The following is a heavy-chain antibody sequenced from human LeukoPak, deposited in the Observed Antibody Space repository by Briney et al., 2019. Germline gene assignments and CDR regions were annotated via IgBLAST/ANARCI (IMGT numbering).Heavy chain of an antibody. CDR1: GGSISSSSYY. Sequence: SETLSLTCTVSGGSISSSSYYWGWIRQPPGKGLEWIGSIYYSGSTYYNTSLKSRVTISVDTSKNQFSLKLSSVTAADTAVYYCARDPVGWSGYPLVYFDFWGQGTLVTVTS. CDR3: ARDPVGWSGYPLVYFDF. V-gene: IGHV4-39*07. D-gene: IGHD3-3*01. CDR2: IYYSGST. J-gene: IGHJ4*02.